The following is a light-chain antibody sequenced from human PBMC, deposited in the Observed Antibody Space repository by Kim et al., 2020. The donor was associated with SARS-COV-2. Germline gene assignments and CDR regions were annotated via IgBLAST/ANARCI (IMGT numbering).Light chain of an antibody. CDR3: QAWDSSTKCV. CDR2: QDN. V-gene: IGLV3-1*01. Sequence: FASWYQQKPGQSPLLVIYQDNKRPSGIPERFSGSKSGNTATLAISGTQAVDEGDYYCQAWDSSTKCVFGTGTKVTVL. J-gene: IGLJ1*01. CDR1: F.